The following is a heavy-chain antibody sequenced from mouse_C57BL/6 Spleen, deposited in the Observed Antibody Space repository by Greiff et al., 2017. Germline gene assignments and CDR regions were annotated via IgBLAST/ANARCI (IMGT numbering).Heavy chain of an antibody. Sequence: VQLKESGPGLVKPSQSLSLTCSVTGYSITSGYYWNWIRQFPGNKLEWMGYISYDGSNNYNPSLKNRISITRDTSKNQFFLKLNSVTTEDTATYYCARDETTVVATSYWYFDVWGTGTTVTVSS. CDR3: ARDETTVVATSYWYFDV. V-gene: IGHV3-6*01. CDR2: ISYDGSN. D-gene: IGHD1-1*01. J-gene: IGHJ1*03. CDR1: GYSITSGYY.